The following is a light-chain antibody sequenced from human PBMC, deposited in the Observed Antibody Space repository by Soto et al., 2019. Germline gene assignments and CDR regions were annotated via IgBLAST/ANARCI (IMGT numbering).Light chain of an antibody. CDR1: STDVGSHKL. J-gene: IGLJ2*01. Sequence: QSALTQPASVSGSPGQSITISCTGTSTDVGSHKLVSWYQQYPGNAPKLIIFEAYKRPSGVSNRFSGSKSGNTASLTISGLQAEDEADYYCNSYTSSSTLVFGGGTKVTVL. CDR2: EAY. V-gene: IGLV2-14*02. CDR3: NSYTSSSTLV.